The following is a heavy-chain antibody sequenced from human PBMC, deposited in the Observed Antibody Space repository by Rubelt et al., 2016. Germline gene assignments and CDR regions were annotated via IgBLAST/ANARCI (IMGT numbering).Heavy chain of an antibody. J-gene: IGHJ5*02. CDR3: ARGEVAVPAATRQNWGFDP. V-gene: IGHV1-18*01. CDR1: GYTFTSYG. CDR2: ISAYNGNT. Sequence: QVQLVQSGAEVKKPGASVKVSCKASGYTFTSYGISWVRQAPGQGLEWMGWISAYNGNTNYAQKFQGRVTMTRDTSISAAYMELSRLRSGVTAVYYWARGEVAVPAATRQNWGFDPWGQGTLVTVSS. D-gene: IGHD2-2*01.